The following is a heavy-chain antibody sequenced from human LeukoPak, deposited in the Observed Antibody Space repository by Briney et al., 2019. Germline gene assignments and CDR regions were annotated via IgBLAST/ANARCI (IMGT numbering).Heavy chain of an antibody. CDR1: GFTFSSYS. V-gene: IGHV3-48*02. J-gene: IGHJ4*02. Sequence: GGSLRLSCAASGFTFSSYSMSWVRQAPGKGLEWVSYISSSSSTIYSADSVKGRFTISRDNAKHSLYLQMNSLRDEDTAVYYCAREDYFGNGYWGQGTLVTVSS. D-gene: IGHD4-23*01. CDR3: AREDYFGNGY. CDR2: ISSSSSTI.